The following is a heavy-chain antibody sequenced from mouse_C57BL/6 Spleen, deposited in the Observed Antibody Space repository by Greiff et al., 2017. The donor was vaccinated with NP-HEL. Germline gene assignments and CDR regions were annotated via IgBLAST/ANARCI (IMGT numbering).Heavy chain of an antibody. Sequence: QVQLKESGPELVKPGASVKLSCKASGYTFTSYDINWVKQRPGQGLEWIGWIYPRDGSTKYNEKFKGKATLTVDTYSSTAYMELHSLTSEEAAVYFCARRGYYGSYWYVDVWGTGTTVTVSS. J-gene: IGHJ1*03. CDR3: ARRGYYGSYWYVDV. CDR1: GYTFTSYD. D-gene: IGHD1-1*01. V-gene: IGHV1-85*01. CDR2: IYPRDGST.